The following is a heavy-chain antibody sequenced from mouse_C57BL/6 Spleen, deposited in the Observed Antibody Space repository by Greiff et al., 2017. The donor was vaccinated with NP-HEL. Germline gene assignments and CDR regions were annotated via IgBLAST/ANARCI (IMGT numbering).Heavy chain of an antibody. V-gene: IGHV1-69*01. J-gene: IGHJ4*01. CDR2: IDPSDSYT. Sequence: QVQLQQPGAELVMPGASVKLSCKASGYTFTSYWMHWVKQRPGQGLEWIGEIDPSDSYTNYNQKFKGKSTVTVDKSSSTAYMQLSSLTSEDSAVYYCAKPYGSSYAMDYWGQGTSVTVSS. D-gene: IGHD1-1*01. CDR3: AKPYGSSYAMDY. CDR1: GYTFTSYW.